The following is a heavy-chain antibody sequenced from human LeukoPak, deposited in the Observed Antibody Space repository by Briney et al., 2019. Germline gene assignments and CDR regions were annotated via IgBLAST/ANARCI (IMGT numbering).Heavy chain of an antibody. V-gene: IGHV1-2*02. CDR2: INPNSGGT. Sequence: ASVKLSCKASGYTFTNYGISWVRQAPGQGLEWMGWINPNSGGTNYAQKFQGRVTMTRDTSISTAYMELSRLRSDDTAVYYCARDGYYYDSSGYSSDYWGQGTLVTVSS. J-gene: IGHJ4*02. D-gene: IGHD3-22*01. CDR1: GYTFTNYG. CDR3: ARDGYYYDSSGYSSDY.